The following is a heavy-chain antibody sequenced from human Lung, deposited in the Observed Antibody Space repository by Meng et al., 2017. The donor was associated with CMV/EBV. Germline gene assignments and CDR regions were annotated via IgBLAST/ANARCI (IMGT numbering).Heavy chain of an antibody. CDR2: INVYNGRR. Sequence: ASVKVSCKAYGYTFTSYGISWVRQAPGQGLEWMGWINVYNGRRDYAQRFKDRVTMTTDTSTSTAHMDLKSLRSDDTATYYCARERGYCSMIDCYKDGMDVXGQGXTVTVSS. V-gene: IGHV1-18*01. CDR1: GYTFTSYG. D-gene: IGHD2-2*01. J-gene: IGHJ6*02. CDR3: ARERGYCSMIDCYKDGMDV.